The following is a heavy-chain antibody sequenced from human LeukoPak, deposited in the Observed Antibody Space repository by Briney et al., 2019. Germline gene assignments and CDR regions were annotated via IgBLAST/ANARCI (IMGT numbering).Heavy chain of an antibody. Sequence: GGSLRLSRAASGFTFSSYEMNWVRQAPGKGLEWVSYISSSGSTIYCADSVKGRFTISRDNAKYSLYLQMNSLRAEDTAVYYCARVPSGSYGLYYFDYWGQGTLVTVSS. V-gene: IGHV3-48*03. CDR1: GFTFSSYE. CDR2: ISSSGSTI. CDR3: ARVPSGSYGLYYFDY. J-gene: IGHJ4*02. D-gene: IGHD3-10*01.